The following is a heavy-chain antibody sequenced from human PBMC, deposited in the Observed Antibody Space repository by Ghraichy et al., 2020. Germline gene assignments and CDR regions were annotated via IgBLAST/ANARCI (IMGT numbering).Heavy chain of an antibody. J-gene: IGHJ4*02. D-gene: IGHD5-12*01. CDR2: IYYSGST. Sequence: SQTLSLTCTVSGGSISSSSYYWGWIRQPPGKGLEWIGSIYYSGSTYYNPSLKSRVTISVDTSKNQFSLKLSSVTAADTAVYYCARRGGYSGYDWHDFDYWGQGTLVTVSS. V-gene: IGHV4-39*01. CDR1: GGSISSSSYY. CDR3: ARRGGYSGYDWHDFDY.